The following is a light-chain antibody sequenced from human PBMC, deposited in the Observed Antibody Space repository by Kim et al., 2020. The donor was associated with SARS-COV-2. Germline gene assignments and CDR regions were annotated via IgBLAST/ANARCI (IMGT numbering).Light chain of an antibody. Sequence: SPGESATRSCRASQSVSTNLAWYQQKPGQAPRVLIYGASTRATGIPARFSGSGSGTEFTLTISSLQSEDFAVYYCQQYDNWPPLTFGGGTKVDIK. J-gene: IGKJ4*01. CDR1: QSVSTN. V-gene: IGKV3-15*01. CDR3: QQYDNWPPLT. CDR2: GAS.